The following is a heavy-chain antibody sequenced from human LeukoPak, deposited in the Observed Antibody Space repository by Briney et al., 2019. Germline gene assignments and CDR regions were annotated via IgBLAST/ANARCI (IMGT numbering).Heavy chain of an antibody. CDR1: GFTFSSYE. J-gene: IGHJ6*03. CDR3: ARHGQRGDHFYYLDV. V-gene: IGHV3-48*03. Sequence: QTGGSLRLSCAASGFTFSSYEMNWVRQAPGKGLEWVSYISSSGSTIYYADSVKGRFTISRDNANKLLYLQMNSLRAEDTAVYYCARHGQRGDHFYYLDVWGKGTTVTVAS. CDR2: ISSSGSTI. D-gene: IGHD3-10*01.